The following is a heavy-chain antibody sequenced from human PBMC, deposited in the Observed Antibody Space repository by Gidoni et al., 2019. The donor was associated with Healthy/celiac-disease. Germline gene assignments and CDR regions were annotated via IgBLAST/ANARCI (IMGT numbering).Heavy chain of an antibody. Sequence: QVQLVESGGGVVQPGRSLRLSCAASGFTFSSYGMHWVRQAPGKGLEWVAVISYDGSNKYYADSVKGRFTISRDNSKNTLYLQMNSLRAEDTAVYYCANSVYWGQGTLVTVSS. D-gene: IGHD3-10*01. V-gene: IGHV3-30*18. CDR2: ISYDGSNK. CDR3: ANSVY. J-gene: IGHJ4*02. CDR1: GFTFSSYG.